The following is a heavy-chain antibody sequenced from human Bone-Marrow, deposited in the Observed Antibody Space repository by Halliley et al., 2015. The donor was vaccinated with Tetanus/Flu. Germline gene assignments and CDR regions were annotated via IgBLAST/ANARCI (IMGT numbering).Heavy chain of an antibody. CDR2: IYYSGTT. Sequence: TLSLTCTVSGGSISNTNYYWGWVRQPPGKGLEWIGSIYYSGTTSYNPSLKSRVTISVDTSKNQFSLKLSSVTAADTAVYYCARNQDYYDISGNLFDYGGQGTLVTVSS. CDR1: GGSISNTNYY. V-gene: IGHV4-39*01. J-gene: IGHJ4*02. CDR3: ARNQDYYDISGNLFDY. D-gene: IGHD3-22*01.